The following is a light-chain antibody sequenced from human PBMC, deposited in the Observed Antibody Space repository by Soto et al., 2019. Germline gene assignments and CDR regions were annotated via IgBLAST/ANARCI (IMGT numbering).Light chain of an antibody. Sequence: PGERATLSCRASQSVSSNLAWYQQKPGQAPRLLIYGASTRATGIPARFSGSGSGTEFTLTISSLQSEDFAVYYCQQYNNWPPITFGQGTRLEIK. CDR3: QQYNNWPPIT. J-gene: IGKJ5*01. CDR2: GAS. CDR1: QSVSSN. V-gene: IGKV3-15*01.